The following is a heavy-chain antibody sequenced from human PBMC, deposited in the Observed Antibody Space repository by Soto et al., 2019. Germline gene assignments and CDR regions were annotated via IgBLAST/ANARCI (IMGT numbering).Heavy chain of an antibody. D-gene: IGHD3-3*02. CDR3: ARDLLPISSGGRDAFDI. Sequence: SVKVSCKASGGTFSSYAISWVRQAPGQGLEWMGGIIPIFGTANYAQKFQGRVTITADESTSTAYMELSSLRSEDTAVYYCARDLLPISSGGRDAFDIWGQGTMVT. V-gene: IGHV1-69*13. CDR1: GGTFSSYA. J-gene: IGHJ3*02. CDR2: IIPIFGTA.